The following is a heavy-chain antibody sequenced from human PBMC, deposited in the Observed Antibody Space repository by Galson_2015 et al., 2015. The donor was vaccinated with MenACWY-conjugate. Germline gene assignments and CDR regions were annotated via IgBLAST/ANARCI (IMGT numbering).Heavy chain of an antibody. V-gene: IGHV3-23*01. D-gene: IGHD1-1*01. Sequence: SLRLSCAASGFTFSTYALSWVRQAPGMGLEWVSTINGHNQNTFYADSVKGRFAISRDNSKNTLYLQMNTLRAEDTAVYYCATTYFYRFESCGQGTLVTVSS. J-gene: IGHJ5*01. CDR1: GFTFSTYA. CDR2: INGHNQNT. CDR3: ATTYFYRFES.